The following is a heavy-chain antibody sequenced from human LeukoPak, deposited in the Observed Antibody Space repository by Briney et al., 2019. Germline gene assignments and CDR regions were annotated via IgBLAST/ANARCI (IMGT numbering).Heavy chain of an antibody. CDR1: GFTFSSYA. CDR3: ARKLGGNSVGVDD. V-gene: IGHV3-64*01. D-gene: IGHD4-23*01. CDR2: ISSNGGST. J-gene: IGHJ4*02. Sequence: GGSLRLSCAASGFTFSSYAMHWVRQAPGKGLEYVSAISSNGGSTYYANSVKGRFTISRDNSKNTLYLQMGSLRAEDMAVYYCARKLGGNSVGVDDWGQGTLVTVSS.